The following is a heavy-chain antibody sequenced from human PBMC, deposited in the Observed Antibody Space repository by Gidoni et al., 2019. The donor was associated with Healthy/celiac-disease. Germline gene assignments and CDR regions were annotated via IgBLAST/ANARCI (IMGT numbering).Heavy chain of an antibody. CDR3: ARHYVWGSYRPYYYYGMDV. CDR1: GFTFRRYG. D-gene: IGHD3-16*02. Sequence: QLQLVESGGGVVQPGRSLRLSCSASGFTFRRYGLPWVRQAPGKGLEWVAVIWYDGSNKYYADSVKGRFTSSRDNSKNTLYLQMNSLRAEDTAVYYCARHYVWGSYRPYYYYGMDVWGQGTTVTVSS. V-gene: IGHV3-33*01. CDR2: IWYDGSNK. J-gene: IGHJ6*02.